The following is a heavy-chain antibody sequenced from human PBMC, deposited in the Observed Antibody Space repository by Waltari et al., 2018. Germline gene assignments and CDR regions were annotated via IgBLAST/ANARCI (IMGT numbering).Heavy chain of an antibody. Sequence: QVQLVQSEAEVKKPGASVTVSCKVSGYTLTEISLHWVRQAPGKGLEWMGFFDPEDGETIYAQKFEGRVSMTEDTSTDTAYMELSSLRFEDTALYYCAPSRRERADGSYFDSWGQGTLVTVSS. D-gene: IGHD1-26*01. V-gene: IGHV1-24*01. CDR3: APSRRERADGSYFDS. J-gene: IGHJ4*02. CDR1: GYTLTEIS. CDR2: FDPEDGET.